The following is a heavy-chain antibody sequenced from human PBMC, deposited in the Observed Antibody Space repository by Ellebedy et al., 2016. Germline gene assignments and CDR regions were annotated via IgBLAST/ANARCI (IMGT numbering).Heavy chain of an antibody. CDR1: GFTFSNYA. CDR2: ISSSGAYI. D-gene: IGHD1-26*01. CDR3: ALDSKYSGTRYNVFDI. Sequence: GESLKISXAASGFTFSNYAMTWVRQAPGKGLEWVSSISSSGAYIYYADSVKGRFTISRDNAKNSLYLQMNSLRAEDTAVYYCALDSKYSGTRYNVFDIWGQGTMVTVSS. V-gene: IGHV3-21*01. J-gene: IGHJ3*02.